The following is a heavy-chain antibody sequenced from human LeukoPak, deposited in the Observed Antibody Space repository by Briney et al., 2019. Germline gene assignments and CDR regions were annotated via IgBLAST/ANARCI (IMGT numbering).Heavy chain of an antibody. CDR2: IYYSGST. Sequence: SETLSLTCTVSGGSISSSSYYWGWLRQPPGKGLEWIGSIYYSGSTYYNPSLKSRVTISVDTSKNQFSLKLSSVTAADTAVYYCARGSWDVLMVYAILNWFDPWGQGTLVTVSS. CDR1: GGSISSSSYY. D-gene: IGHD2-8*01. J-gene: IGHJ5*02. V-gene: IGHV4-39*07. CDR3: ARGSWDVLMVYAILNWFDP.